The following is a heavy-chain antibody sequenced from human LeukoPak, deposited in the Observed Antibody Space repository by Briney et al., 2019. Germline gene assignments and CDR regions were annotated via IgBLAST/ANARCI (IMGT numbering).Heavy chain of an antibody. J-gene: IGHJ5*02. CDR1: GFTFSNYG. D-gene: IGHD3-22*01. V-gene: IGHV3-30*02. CDR3: AKDLISNWFDP. CDR2: IQYDGSNK. Sequence: GGSLRLSCAASGFTFSNYGMHWVRQAPGKGLEGVAFIQYDGSNKYYADSVKGRFTISRDNSKNTLYLQMNSLRAEDTAVYYCAKDLISNWFDPWGQGTLVTVSS.